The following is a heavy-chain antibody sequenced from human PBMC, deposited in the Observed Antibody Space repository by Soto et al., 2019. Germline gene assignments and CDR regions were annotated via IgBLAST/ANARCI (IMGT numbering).Heavy chain of an antibody. CDR1: GGTFSSYA. V-gene: IGHV1-69*13. J-gene: IGHJ4*01. CDR3: AASSSAYCGGDCYSSENLDY. Sequence: GASVKVSCKASGGTFSSYAISWVRQAPGQGLEWMGGIIPIFGTANYAQKFQGRVTITADESTSTAYMELSSLRSEDTAVYYCAASSSAYCGGDCYSSENLDYWG. D-gene: IGHD2-21*02. CDR2: IIPIFGTA.